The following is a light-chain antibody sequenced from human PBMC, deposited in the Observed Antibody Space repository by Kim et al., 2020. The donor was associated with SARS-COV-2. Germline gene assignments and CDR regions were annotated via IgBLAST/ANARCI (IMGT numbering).Light chain of an antibody. J-gene: IGKJ4*01. CDR3: QQHSNWLT. Sequence: SLSPGERPTRSCRASQSVSSYLAWYQQKPGQAPRLLIYDASNRATGIPARFSGSGSGTDFTLTISSLEPEDFAVYYCQQHSNWLTVGGGTKVDIK. CDR2: DAS. V-gene: IGKV3-11*01. CDR1: QSVSSY.